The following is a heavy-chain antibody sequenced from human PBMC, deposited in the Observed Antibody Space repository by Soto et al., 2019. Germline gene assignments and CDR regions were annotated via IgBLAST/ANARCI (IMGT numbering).Heavy chain of an antibody. V-gene: IGHV4-30-2*01. Sequence: QLQLQESGSGLVKPSQTLSLTCAVSGGSISSGGYSWSWIRQPSGKGLEWIGYIYHSGSTYYNPSLKSRVTISVDRSKNQFSLKLSSVTAADTAVYYCARSLNRVLPDYWGQGTLVTVSS. CDR1: GGSISSGGYS. CDR2: IYHSGST. J-gene: IGHJ4*02. D-gene: IGHD1-26*01. CDR3: ARSLNRVLPDY.